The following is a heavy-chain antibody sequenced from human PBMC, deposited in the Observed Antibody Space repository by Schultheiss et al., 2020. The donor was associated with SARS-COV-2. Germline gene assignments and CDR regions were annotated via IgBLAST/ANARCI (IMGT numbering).Heavy chain of an antibody. J-gene: IGHJ4*02. CDR2: IIPIFGTA. CDR1: GYTFTSYG. D-gene: IGHD3-10*01. Sequence: SVKVSCKASGYTFTSYGISWVRQAPGQGLEWMGGIIPIFGTANYAQKFQGRVTITADESTSTAYMELSSLRSEDTAVYYCARDLGESGGYWGQGTLVTVSS. V-gene: IGHV1-69*13. CDR3: ARDLGESGGY.